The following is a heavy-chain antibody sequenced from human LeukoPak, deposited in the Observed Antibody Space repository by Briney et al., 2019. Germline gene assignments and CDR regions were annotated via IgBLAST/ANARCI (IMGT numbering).Heavy chain of an antibody. CDR1: GYTFTSYY. CDR3: ARVFKRVSGELSGWFDP. V-gene: IGHV1-46*01. Sequence: ASVKVSCKASGYTFTSYYMHWVRQAPGQGLEWMGIINPSGGSTSYAQKFQGRVTMTRDMSTSTVYMELSSLRSEDTAVYYCARVFKRVSGELSGWFDPWGQGTLVTVSS. CDR2: INPSGGST. D-gene: IGHD3-10*02. J-gene: IGHJ5*02.